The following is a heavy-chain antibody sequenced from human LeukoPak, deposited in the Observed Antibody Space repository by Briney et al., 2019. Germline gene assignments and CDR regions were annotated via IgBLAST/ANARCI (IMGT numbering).Heavy chain of an antibody. CDR3: ERVYSSGWADFDY. Sequence: GGSLRLSRAASGFIFSNYGMHWVRQAPGKGLEWVAVIWYDGSKKYYADSVKGRFTISRDDSKNTLYLQMNSLRAEDTAVYYCERVYSSGWADFDYWGQGTLVTVSS. J-gene: IGHJ4*02. CDR2: IWYDGSKK. CDR1: GFIFSNYG. D-gene: IGHD6-19*01. V-gene: IGHV3-33*01.